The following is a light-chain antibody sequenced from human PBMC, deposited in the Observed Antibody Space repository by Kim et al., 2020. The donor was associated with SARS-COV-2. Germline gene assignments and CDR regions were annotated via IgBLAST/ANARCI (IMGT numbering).Light chain of an antibody. Sequence: SETPKEKFNITCRAKQSMDFALHWYQQKPDEPQELLIKYASQSISGVPSRFSGRGSGTDFTLTINGLEAEDAATYYCHQSGGLPYTFGQGTKLEIK. CDR2: YAS. CDR3: HQSGGLPYT. J-gene: IGKJ2*01. CDR1: QSMDFA. V-gene: IGKV6-21*02.